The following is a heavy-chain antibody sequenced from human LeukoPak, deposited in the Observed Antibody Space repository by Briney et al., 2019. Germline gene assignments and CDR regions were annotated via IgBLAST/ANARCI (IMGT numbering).Heavy chain of an antibody. V-gene: IGHV3-48*04. J-gene: IGHJ4*02. Sequence: GGSLRLSCAASGFTFSSYSMNWVRQAPGKGLEWVSLISSSSSTIYYADSVKGRFTISRDNAKNSLYLQMNNLRAEDTAVYCWARDRGGSYSAIDYWGQGTLDTVSS. D-gene: IGHD1-26*01. CDR1: GFTFSSYS. CDR2: ISSSSSTI. CDR3: ARDRGGSYSAIDY.